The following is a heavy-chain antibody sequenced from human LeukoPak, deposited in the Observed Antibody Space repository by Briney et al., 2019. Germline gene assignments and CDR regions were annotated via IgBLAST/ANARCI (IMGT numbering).Heavy chain of an antibody. CDR1: GYTFTSYG. CDR3: ARAERAADDFDY. J-gene: IGHJ4*02. D-gene: IGHD6-13*01. Sequence: ASVKVSCKASGYTFTSYGISWVRQAPGQRLEWMGWINAGNGNTKYSQKFQGRVTITRDTSASTAYMELSSLRSEDTAVYYCARAERAADDFDYWGQGTLVTVSS. CDR2: INAGNGNT. V-gene: IGHV1-3*01.